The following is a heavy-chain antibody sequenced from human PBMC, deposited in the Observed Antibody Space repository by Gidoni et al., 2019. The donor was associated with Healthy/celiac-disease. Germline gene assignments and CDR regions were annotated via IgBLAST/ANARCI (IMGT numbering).Heavy chain of an antibody. CDR3: ARVNYYGAFDY. J-gene: IGHJ4*02. Sequence: EVQLLESGGGLVKPGGSLRPSCAAPGFTFSSYSMNWVRQAPGKGLEGVSSISSSSSYIYYADSVKGRFTISRDNAKKSLYLQMNSLRAEDTAVYYCARVNYYGAFDYWGQGTLVTVSS. V-gene: IGHV3-21*01. CDR2: ISSSSSYI. D-gene: IGHD3-10*01. CDR1: GFTFSSYS.